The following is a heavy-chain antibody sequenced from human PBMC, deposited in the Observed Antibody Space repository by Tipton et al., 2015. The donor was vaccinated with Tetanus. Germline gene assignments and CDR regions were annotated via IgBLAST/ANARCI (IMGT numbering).Heavy chain of an antibody. CDR2: IYYSGST. CDR3: ARQGSSVWFPYYYYYGMDV. D-gene: IGHD6-19*01. Sequence: TLSLTCTVSGGSISSSSYYWGWIRQPPGKGLEWIGSIYYSGSTYYNPSLKSRVTISVDTSKNQFSLKLSSVTAADTAVYYCARQGSSVWFPYYYYYGMDVWGQGTTVTVSS. CDR1: GGSISSSSYY. J-gene: IGHJ6*02. V-gene: IGHV4-39*01.